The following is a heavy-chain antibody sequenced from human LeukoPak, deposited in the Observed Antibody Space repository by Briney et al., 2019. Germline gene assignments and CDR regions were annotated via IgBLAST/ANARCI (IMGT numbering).Heavy chain of an antibody. J-gene: IGHJ4*02. D-gene: IGHD3-10*01. Sequence: GRSLRLSCAASGFTFGSYGMHWVRQAPGKGLEGVAVVSHDGNNKYYADSVKGRFTISRDNAKNTLYVPMNRLGVEGTAVYYCAKRGYYGSGSTLDFWGQGTLVTVSS. CDR1: GFTFGSYG. V-gene: IGHV3-30*18. CDR2: VSHDGNNK. CDR3: AKRGYYGSGSTLDF.